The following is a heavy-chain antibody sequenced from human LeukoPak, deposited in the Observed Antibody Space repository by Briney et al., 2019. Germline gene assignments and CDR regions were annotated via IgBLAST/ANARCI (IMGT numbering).Heavy chain of an antibody. Sequence: GGSLRLSCAASGFTFSNAWMSWVRQAPGKGLEWVSVIYSGGNTYHADSVKGRFTISRDNSKNTLYLQMNSLRAEDTAVYYCARIKSGIDFWGQGTTVTVSS. CDR2: IYSGGNT. V-gene: IGHV3-53*01. D-gene: IGHD1-26*01. CDR1: GFTFSNAW. J-gene: IGHJ6*02. CDR3: ARIKSGIDF.